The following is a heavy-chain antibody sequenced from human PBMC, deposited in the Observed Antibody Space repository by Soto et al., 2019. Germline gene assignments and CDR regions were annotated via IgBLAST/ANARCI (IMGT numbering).Heavy chain of an antibody. J-gene: IGHJ5*02. V-gene: IGHV3-23*01. Sequence: WSLRLSCAASGFTFSNYAMTWVRQGPGKGLEWVSAISGSGGSAYYADSVKGRFTISRDNSKNTLYLQMNSLRADDSGVYYCAKDPYSGVLVPVAIGFDPWGPGTLVTVSS. CDR2: ISGSGGSA. D-gene: IGHD2-2*01. CDR3: AKDPYSGVLVPVAIGFDP. CDR1: GFTFSNYA.